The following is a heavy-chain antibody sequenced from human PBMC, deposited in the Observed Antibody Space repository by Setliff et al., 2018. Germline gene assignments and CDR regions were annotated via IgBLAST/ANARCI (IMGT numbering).Heavy chain of an antibody. CDR3: ARGPRFDYESPTYRRRFDP. D-gene: IGHD3-22*01. CDR1: GGSFSGYF. V-gene: IGHV4-34*01. CDR2: INHRGTT. Sequence: PSETLSLTCAVYGGSFSGYFWSWIRQSPGRGLEWIGEINHRGTTSYTPSLKGRVTISVDTSKNLFSLKLSSVTAADTAVYFCARGPRFDYESPTYRRRFDPWGQGTAVTVSS. J-gene: IGHJ5*02.